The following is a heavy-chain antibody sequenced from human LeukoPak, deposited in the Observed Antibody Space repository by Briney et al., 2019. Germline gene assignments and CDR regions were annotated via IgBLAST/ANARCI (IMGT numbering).Heavy chain of an antibody. D-gene: IGHD6-19*01. CDR1: GFTFDDYG. CDR2: INWNGGST. V-gene: IGHV3-20*04. CDR3: ARGLKRLAIAVARWGTNDAFDI. J-gene: IGHJ3*02. Sequence: GGSLRLSCAASGFTFDDYGMSWVRQAPGKGLEWVSGINWNGGSTGYADSVKGRFTISRDNAKNSLYLQMNSLRAEDTALYYCARGLKRLAIAVARWGTNDAFDIWGQGTMVTVSS.